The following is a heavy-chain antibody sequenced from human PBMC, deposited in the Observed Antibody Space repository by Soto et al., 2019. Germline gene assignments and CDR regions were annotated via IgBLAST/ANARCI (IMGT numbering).Heavy chain of an antibody. J-gene: IGHJ4*02. D-gene: IGHD3-10*01. CDR3: ASLGSWFGEPWRGQYFDF. CDR2: INPSGDAT. CDR1: GYSVTSYY. Sequence: QVQLVQSGAEVRKPGASVKVSCKASGYSVTSYYIHWVRQAPGQGLEWMGIINPSGDATTYAQRFQGRVTMTRDTSTNTIYMGLSSLRSEDTAVYFCASLGSWFGEPWRGQYFDFWGQGTLVTVSS. V-gene: IGHV1-46*03.